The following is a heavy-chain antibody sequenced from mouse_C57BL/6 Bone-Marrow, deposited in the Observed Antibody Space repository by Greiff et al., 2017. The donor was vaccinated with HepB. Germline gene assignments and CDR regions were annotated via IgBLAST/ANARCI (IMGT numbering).Heavy chain of an antibody. CDR1: GYTFTDYY. V-gene: IGHV1-19*01. J-gene: IGHJ2*01. CDR3: ARGYGNPYFDY. CDR2: INPYNGGT. Sequence: EVKLVESGPVLVKPGASVKMSCKASGYTFTDYYMNWVKQSHGKSLEWIGVINPYNGGTSYNQKFKGKATLTVDKSSSTAYMELNSLTSEDSAVYYCARGYGNPYFDYWGQGTTLTVSS. D-gene: IGHD1-1*01.